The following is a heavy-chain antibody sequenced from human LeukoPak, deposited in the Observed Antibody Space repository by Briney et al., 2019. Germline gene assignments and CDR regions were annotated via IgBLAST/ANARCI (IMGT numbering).Heavy chain of an antibody. J-gene: IGHJ4*02. CDR3: ARDRTVTNIVATISLDY. Sequence: ASVKVSCKASGYTFTSYGISWVRQAPGQGLEWMGWISAYNGNTNYAQKLQGRVTMTTGTSTSTAYMELRSLRSDDTAVYYCARDRTVTNIVATISLDYWGQGTLVTVSS. D-gene: IGHD5-12*01. CDR1: GYTFTSYG. V-gene: IGHV1-18*01. CDR2: ISAYNGNT.